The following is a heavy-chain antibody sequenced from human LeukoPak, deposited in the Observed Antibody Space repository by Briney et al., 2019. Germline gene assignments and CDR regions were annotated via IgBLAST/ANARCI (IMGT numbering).Heavy chain of an antibody. V-gene: IGHV1-18*01. CDR2: SSAYHVNT. CDR1: GFSYI. CDR3: ARDGSGTWNDY. D-gene: IGHD3-10*01. Sequence: GASVKVSCKASGFSYIISWVRQAPGRGREGMGWSSAYHVNTNYAQKLQGRVTMTTDTSTSTAYMELRSLRSDDTAVYYCARDGSGTWNDYWGQGTLVTVSS. J-gene: IGHJ4*02.